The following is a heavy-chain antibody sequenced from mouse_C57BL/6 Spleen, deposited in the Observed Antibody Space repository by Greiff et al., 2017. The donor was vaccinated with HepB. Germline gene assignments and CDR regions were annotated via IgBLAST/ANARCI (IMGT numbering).Heavy chain of an antibody. CDR1: GYSITSGYY. J-gene: IGHJ2*01. V-gene: IGHV3-6*01. CDR3: ASGGWLLNYFDY. Sequence: EVKLMESGPGLVKPSQSLSLTCSVTGYSITSGYYWNWIRQFPGNKLEWMGYISYDGSNNYNPSLKNRISITRDTSKNQFFLKLNSVTTEDTATYYCASGGWLLNYFDYWGQGTTLTVSS. CDR2: ISYDGSN. D-gene: IGHD2-3*01.